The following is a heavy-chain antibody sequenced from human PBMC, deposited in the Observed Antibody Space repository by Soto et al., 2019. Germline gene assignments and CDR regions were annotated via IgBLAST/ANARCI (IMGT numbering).Heavy chain of an antibody. D-gene: IGHD6-19*01. CDR3: ATRPLQQWLRPDY. CDR2: ISGSGGST. Sequence: PGGSLRLSCAASGFTFSSYAMSWVRQAPGKGLEWVSAISGSGGSTYYADSVKGRFTISRDNSKNTLYLQMNSLRAEDTAVYYCATRPLQQWLRPDYWGQGTLVTVSS. J-gene: IGHJ4*02. CDR1: GFTFSSYA. V-gene: IGHV3-23*01.